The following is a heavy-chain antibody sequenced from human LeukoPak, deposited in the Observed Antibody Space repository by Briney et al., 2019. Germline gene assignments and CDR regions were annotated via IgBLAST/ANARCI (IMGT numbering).Heavy chain of an antibody. CDR1: GFTFSNYW. J-gene: IGHJ4*02. Sequence: GGSLRLSCAASGFTFSNYWMGWVRRAPGKGLEWVAVISYDGSNKYYADSVKGRFTISRDNSKNTLYLQMNSLRAEDTAVYYCAKGSPLDYWGQGTLVTVSS. V-gene: IGHV3-30*18. CDR3: AKGSPLDY. CDR2: ISYDGSNK.